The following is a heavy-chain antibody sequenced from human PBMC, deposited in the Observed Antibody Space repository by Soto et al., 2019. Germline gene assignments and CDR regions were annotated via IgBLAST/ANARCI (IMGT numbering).Heavy chain of an antibody. V-gene: IGHV1-2*04. CDR3: ARESGGATATLDYYYFYMDV. J-gene: IGHJ6*03. CDR1: GDSFNDYY. D-gene: IGHD5-12*01. Sequence: VQLVQSGAEVRKPGASVTASCRSSGDSFNDYYIHWVRQAPGQGLEWMGWINPNSGVTKYAQKFQGWVSMTRDTSIRTVYMQLSRLRSDDTAVYYCARESGGATATLDYYYFYMDVWGTGTTVTVSS. CDR2: INPNSGVT.